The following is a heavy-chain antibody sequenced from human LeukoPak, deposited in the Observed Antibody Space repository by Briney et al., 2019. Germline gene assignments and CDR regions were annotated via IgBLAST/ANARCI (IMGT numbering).Heavy chain of an antibody. D-gene: IGHD3-10*01. J-gene: IGHJ4*02. V-gene: IGHV3-30*18. CDR1: GVTFSSYG. Sequence: GGSLRLSCAASGVTFSSYGMHWVRQAPGKGLEWVAVISYDGSNKYYADSVKGRFTISRDNSKNTLYLQMNSLRAEDTAVYYCAKDFRAYGSGSYYTRVLYFDYWGQGTLVTVSS. CDR2: ISYDGSNK. CDR3: AKDFRAYGSGSYYTRVLYFDY.